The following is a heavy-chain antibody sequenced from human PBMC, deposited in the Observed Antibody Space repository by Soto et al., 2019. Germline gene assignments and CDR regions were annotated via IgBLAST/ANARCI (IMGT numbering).Heavy chain of an antibody. CDR1: GFTFGDYA. D-gene: IGHD5-12*01. CDR3: TRKDIVATNYYYYYGMDV. J-gene: IGHJ6*02. Sequence: PGGSLRLSCTASGFTFGDYAMSWFRQAPGKGLEWVGFIRSKAYGGTTEYAASVKGRFTISRDDSKSIAYLQMNSLKTEDTAVYYCTRKDIVATNYYYYYGMDVWGQGTTVTVS. CDR2: IRSKAYGGTT. V-gene: IGHV3-49*03.